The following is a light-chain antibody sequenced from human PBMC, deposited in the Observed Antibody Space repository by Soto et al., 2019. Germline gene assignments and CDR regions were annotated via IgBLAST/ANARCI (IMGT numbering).Light chain of an antibody. CDR3: SSYTGSSTLV. Sequence: QSALTQPASMSGSPGQSITISCTGTSGDVGGYNSVSWYQQHPGKAPKLMIYDVSNRPSGVSYRFSGSKSGNTASLTISGLQAEDEADYYCSSYTGSSTLVFGGGTKLTVL. J-gene: IGLJ2*01. CDR2: DVS. CDR1: SGDVGGYNS. V-gene: IGLV2-14*01.